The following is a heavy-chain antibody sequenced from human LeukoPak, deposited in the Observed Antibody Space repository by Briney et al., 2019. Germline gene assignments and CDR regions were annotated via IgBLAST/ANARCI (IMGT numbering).Heavy chain of an antibody. CDR1: GYSISSGYY. Sequence: SETLSLTCTVSGYSISSGYYWGWIRQPPGKGLEWIGSIYHSGSTYYNPSLKSRVTISVDTSKNQFSLKLSSVTAADTAVYYCARDPTTVTEIDYWGQGTLVTVSS. CDR3: ARDPTTVTEIDY. CDR2: IYHSGST. D-gene: IGHD4-17*01. V-gene: IGHV4-38-2*02. J-gene: IGHJ4*02.